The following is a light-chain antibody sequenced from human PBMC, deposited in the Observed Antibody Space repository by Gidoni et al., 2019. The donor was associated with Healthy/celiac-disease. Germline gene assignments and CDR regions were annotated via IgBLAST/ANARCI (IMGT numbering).Light chain of an antibody. CDR1: QIVSSY. CDR2: DAS. Sequence: DIVLTQSPAPLSLSPGERATLSCRASQIVSSYVSWYQQKPGQAPRLLIDDASNRDTGIPARFSGSGSGTYCPLTISILEPEDFAVYYCQQRSNWPGTFGPGTKVEIK. V-gene: IGKV3-11*01. CDR3: QQRSNWPGT. J-gene: IGKJ1*01.